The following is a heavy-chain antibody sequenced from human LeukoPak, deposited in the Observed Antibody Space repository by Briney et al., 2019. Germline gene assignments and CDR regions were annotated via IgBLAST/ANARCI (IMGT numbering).Heavy chain of an antibody. V-gene: IGHV4-39*07. CDR3: ARSESSAFDT. Sequence: TSETLSLTCTVSGGSISSSSYYWGWIRQPPGKGLEWIGSIYYSGSTYYNPSLKSRVTISVDTSKNQFSLKLSSVTAADTAVYYCARSESSAFDTWGQGTMVTVSS. CDR1: GGSISSSSYY. D-gene: IGHD1-14*01. CDR2: IYYSGST. J-gene: IGHJ3*02.